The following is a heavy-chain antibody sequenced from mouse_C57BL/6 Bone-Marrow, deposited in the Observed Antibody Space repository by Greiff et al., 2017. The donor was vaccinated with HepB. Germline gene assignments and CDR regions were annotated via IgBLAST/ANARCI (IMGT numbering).Heavy chain of an antibody. CDR2: IYPRDGST. CDR1: GYTFTSYD. D-gene: IGHD2-3*01. J-gene: IGHJ2*01. Sequence: VQLQQSGPELVKPGASVKLSCKASGYTFTSYDINWVKQRPGQGLEWIGWIYPRDGSTKYNEKFKGKATLTVDTSSSTAYMELHSLTSEDSAVYFCARLGDGYYPYFDYWGQGTTLTVSS. V-gene: IGHV1-85*01. CDR3: ARLGDGYYPYFDY.